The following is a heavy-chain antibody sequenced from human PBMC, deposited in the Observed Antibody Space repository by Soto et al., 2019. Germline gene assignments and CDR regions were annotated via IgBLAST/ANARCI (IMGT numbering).Heavy chain of an antibody. V-gene: IGHV3-73*01. J-gene: IGHJ4*02. CDR3: TRLISAAQDY. D-gene: IGHD3-10*01. Sequence: VLLVESGGGVVQPGGSLKLSCAASGFVFKDSSIHWVRQASGKGLEWVGRIRDRAYNYATANTASVKGRFTISRDDSNNTAYLQMTSLKTEDTAIYYCTRLISAAQDYWGQGTLVTVSS. CDR1: GFVFKDSS. CDR2: IRDRAYNYAT.